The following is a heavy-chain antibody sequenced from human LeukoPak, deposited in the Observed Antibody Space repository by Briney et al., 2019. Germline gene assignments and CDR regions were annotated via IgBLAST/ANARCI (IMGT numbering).Heavy chain of an antibody. D-gene: IGHD3-22*01. CDR2: ISSSSSYI. CDR1: GFTFSSYS. Sequence: GGSLRLSCAASGFTFSSYSMNWVRQAPGKGLEWVLSISSSSSYIYYADSVKGRFTISRDNAKNSLYLQMNSLRAEDTAVYYCAREGSSGYYVYWGQGTLVTVSS. CDR3: AREGSSGYYVY. J-gene: IGHJ4*02. V-gene: IGHV3-21*01.